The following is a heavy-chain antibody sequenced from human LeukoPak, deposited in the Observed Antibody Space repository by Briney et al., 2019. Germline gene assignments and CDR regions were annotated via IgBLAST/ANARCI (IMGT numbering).Heavy chain of an antibody. CDR2: ISYDGSNK. V-gene: IGHV3-30*18. CDR1: GFTFSSYG. D-gene: IGHD3-22*01. CDR3: AKDRYYDSSGYYGTLTDAFDI. Sequence: GGSLRLSCAASGFTFSSYGMHWVRQAPGKGLEWVAVISYDGSNKYYADSVKGRFTISRDNSKNTLYLQMNSLRAEDTAVYYCAKDRYYDSSGYYGTLTDAFDIWGQGTMVTVSS. J-gene: IGHJ3*02.